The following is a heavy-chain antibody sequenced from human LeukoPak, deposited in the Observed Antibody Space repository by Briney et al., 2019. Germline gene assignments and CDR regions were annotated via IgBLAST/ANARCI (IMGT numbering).Heavy chain of an antibody. J-gene: IGHJ4*02. Sequence: PSETLSLTCTVSGGSISSSSYYWGWIRQPPGKGLEWIGSIYYSGSTYYNPSLKSRVTISVDTSKNQFSLKLSSVTAADTAVYYCARQTKNYDSSGYLDYWGQGTLVTVSS. CDR1: GGSISSSSYY. CDR2: IYYSGST. D-gene: IGHD3-22*01. V-gene: IGHV4-39*07. CDR3: ARQTKNYDSSGYLDY.